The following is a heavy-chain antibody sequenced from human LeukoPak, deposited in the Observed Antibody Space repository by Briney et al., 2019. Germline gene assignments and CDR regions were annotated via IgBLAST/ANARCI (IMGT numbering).Heavy chain of an antibody. CDR2: MSDSGST. J-gene: IGHJ4*02. D-gene: IGHD6-13*01. CDR3: ARGLSIAAGAN. CDR1: GGSISSTNHY. Sequence: KASETLSLTCTVSGGSISSTNHYCGLIRQPPGKGLEWIGSMSDSGSTYYNPSLKSRVTISKDTSKNQFSLKVSSVTAADTAVYYCARGLSIAAGANWGQGILVTVSS. V-gene: IGHV4-39*07.